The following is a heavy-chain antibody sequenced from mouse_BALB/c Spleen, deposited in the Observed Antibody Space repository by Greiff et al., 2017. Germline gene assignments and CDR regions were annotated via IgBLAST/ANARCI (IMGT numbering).Heavy chain of an antibody. CDR3: ARGYYGSQSYYYYAMDY. Sequence: VRLQRSGAGLVSPGPSVRLSCPASGSTFKAPFMPWVRQRPDRGLGWIGRIDPGNGNTKYDPKFQGKATITADTSSNTAYLQLSSLTSEDTAVYYCARGYYGSQSYYYYAMDYWGQGTSVTVSS. CDR2: IDPGNGNT. D-gene: IGHD1-1*01. V-gene: IGHV14-3*02. CDR1: GSTFKAPF. J-gene: IGHJ4*01.